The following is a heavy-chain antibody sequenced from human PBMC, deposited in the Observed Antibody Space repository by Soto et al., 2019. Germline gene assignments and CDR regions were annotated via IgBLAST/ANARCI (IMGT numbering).Heavy chain of an antibody. Sequence: SETLSLTCTVSGGSISSGGYYWSWIRQHPGKGLEWIGYIYYSGSTYYNPSLKSRVTISVDTSKNQFSLKLSSVTAADTAVYYCARSRFWSGYYSSNNYYYYGMDVWGQGTTVTVSS. V-gene: IGHV4-31*03. CDR2: IYYSGST. CDR3: ARSRFWSGYYSSNNYYYYGMDV. J-gene: IGHJ6*02. D-gene: IGHD3-3*01. CDR1: GGSISSGGYY.